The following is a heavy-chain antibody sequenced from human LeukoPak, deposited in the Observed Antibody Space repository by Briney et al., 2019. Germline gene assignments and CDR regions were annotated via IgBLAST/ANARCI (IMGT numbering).Heavy chain of an antibody. D-gene: IGHD3-22*01. V-gene: IGHV4-4*07. Sequence: PSETLSLTCTVSGGSISSYYWSWIRQPAGKGLVWIGRIYPSGSTNYNPSLKSRVTMSVDTSKNQFSLKLSSVTAADTAVYYCARGDYYDSSGYYYNWGQGTLVTVSS. CDR1: GGSISSYY. CDR2: IYPSGST. CDR3: ARGDYYDSSGYYYN. J-gene: IGHJ4*02.